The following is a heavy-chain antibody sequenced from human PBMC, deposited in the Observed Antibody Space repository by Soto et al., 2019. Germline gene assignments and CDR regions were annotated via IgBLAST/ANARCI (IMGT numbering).Heavy chain of an antibody. D-gene: IGHD2-2*01. Sequence: GASVKVSCKASGYTFTGYYMHWVRPAPGQGLEWMGWINPNSGGTNYAQKFQGWVTMTRDTSISTDYMELSRLRSDDTAVYYCARDGGYCSSTSCYSGMDVWGQGTTVTVSS. V-gene: IGHV1-2*04. CDR1: GYTFTGYY. CDR2: INPNSGGT. CDR3: ARDGGYCSSTSCYSGMDV. J-gene: IGHJ6*02.